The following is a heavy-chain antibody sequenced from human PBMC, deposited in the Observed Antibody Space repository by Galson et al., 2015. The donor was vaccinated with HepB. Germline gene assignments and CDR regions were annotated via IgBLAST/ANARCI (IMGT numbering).Heavy chain of an antibody. D-gene: IGHD2-15*01. CDR3: ARGGYCSGGSCYSVTDYYYGMDV. J-gene: IGHJ6*02. CDR1: GGTFSSYT. V-gene: IGHV1-69*02. CDR2: IIPILGIA. Sequence: SVKVSCKASGGTFSSYTISWVRQAPGQGLEWMGRIIPILGIANYAQKFQGRVTITADKSTSTAYMELSSLRSEDTAVYYCARGGYCSGGSCYSVTDYYYGMDVWGQGTTVTVSS.